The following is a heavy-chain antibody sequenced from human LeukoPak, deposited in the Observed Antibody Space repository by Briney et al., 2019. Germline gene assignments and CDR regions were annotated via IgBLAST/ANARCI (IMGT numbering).Heavy chain of an antibody. D-gene: IGHD2-2*01. V-gene: IGHV3-15*01. CDR2: IKSKTDGGTT. Sequence: GSLRLSCAASGFTFSNAWMSWVRQAPGKGLEWVGRIKSKTDGGTTDYAAPVKGRFTISRDDSKNTLYLQMNSLKTEDTAVYYCTTDIEPLGYCSNTSCRIGAYYAFDIWGQGTMVTVSS. CDR3: TTDIEPLGYCSNTSCRIGAYYAFDI. CDR1: GFTFSNAW. J-gene: IGHJ3*02.